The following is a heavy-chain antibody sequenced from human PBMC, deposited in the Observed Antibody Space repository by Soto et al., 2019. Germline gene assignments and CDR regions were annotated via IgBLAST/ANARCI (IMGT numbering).Heavy chain of an antibody. V-gene: IGHV3-33*01. CDR1: GFTFSHCG. J-gene: IGHJ4*02. CDR3: ARDEGAPRTYYFDY. CDR2: IWYDGTKQ. Sequence: PGGSLRLSCATSGFTFSHCGFHWVRQAPGKGLEWVAFIWYDGTKQYYADSVKGRFTITRDNSKNTLYLGMNSLRGDDTAVYFCARDEGAPRTYYFDYWGQGALVTVSS.